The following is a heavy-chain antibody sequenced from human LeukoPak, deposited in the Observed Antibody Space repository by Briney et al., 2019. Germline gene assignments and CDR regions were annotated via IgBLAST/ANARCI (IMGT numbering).Heavy chain of an antibody. CDR2: IWYDGSDK. Sequence: PGRSLRLSCAAPGFTFSSYGMHWVRQAPGKGLEWVAVIWYDGSDKYYADSVKGRFTISRDNSKNTLYLQMNSLRAEDTAVYYCARAPKRYYYYYGMDVWGQGTTVTVSS. V-gene: IGHV3-33*01. CDR3: ARAPKRYYYYYGMDV. J-gene: IGHJ6*02. CDR1: GFTFSSYG.